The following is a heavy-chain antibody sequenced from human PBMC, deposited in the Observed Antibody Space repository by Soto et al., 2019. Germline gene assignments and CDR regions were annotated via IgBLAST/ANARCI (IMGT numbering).Heavy chain of an antibody. D-gene: IGHD3-3*01. J-gene: IGHJ4*02. CDR1: GYSISSGYY. CDR3: ARAAIFGVVIAFDY. CDR2: IYHSGST. Sequence: SETLSLTCAVSGYSISSGYYWGWIRQPPGKGLEWIVSIYHSGSTYYNPSLKSRVTISVDTSKNQFSLKLSSVTAADTAVYYFARAAIFGVVIAFDYWGQGTLVTVSS. V-gene: IGHV4-38-2*01.